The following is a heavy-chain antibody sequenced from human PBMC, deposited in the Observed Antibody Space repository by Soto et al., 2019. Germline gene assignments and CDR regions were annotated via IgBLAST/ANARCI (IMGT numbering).Heavy chain of an antibody. D-gene: IGHD3-10*01. V-gene: IGHV1-69*08. CDR2: IIPLLDVT. CDR3: ARDSGTVGYDDS. CDR1: GGTFSTYT. J-gene: IGHJ4*02. Sequence: QVQLVQSGAEVKKPGSSVKVSCKPSGGTFSTYTINWVRQAPGQGLEWMGRIIPLLDVTNNAQRFQGRVTITADKSTSTVYMELTSLTSQDTAVYYCARDSGTVGYDDSWGQGTLVTVSS.